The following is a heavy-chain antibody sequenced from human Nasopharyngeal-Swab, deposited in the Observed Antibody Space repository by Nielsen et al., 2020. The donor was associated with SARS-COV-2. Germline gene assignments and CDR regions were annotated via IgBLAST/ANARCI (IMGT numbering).Heavy chain of an antibody. CDR3: ARGYYYYMDV. CDR1: GYTFSDYW. V-gene: IGHV3-74*01. J-gene: IGHJ6*03. Sequence: GESLKISCAASGYTFSDYWMHWVRQVPGKGLVWVSRIDNHGTITDYADSVKGRFTISRENAKNSLYLQMNSLRAEDTAVYYCARGYYYYMDVWGKGTTVTVSS. CDR2: IDNHGTIT.